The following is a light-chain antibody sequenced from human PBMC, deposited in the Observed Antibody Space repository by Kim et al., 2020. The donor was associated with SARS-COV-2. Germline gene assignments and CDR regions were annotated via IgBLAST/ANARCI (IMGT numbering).Light chain of an antibody. CDR3: SSYAGSNIGV. J-gene: IGLJ1*01. CDR1: SRDIGNYNF. CDR2: EVY. V-gene: IGLV2-8*01. Sequence: GHSVTITCNATSRDIGNYNFVSCDHHHPGKVPKLIIFEVYKRPSGVPDRFSGSKSGNTASLTVSGLQPEDEGDYFCSSYAGSNIGVFGTGTKVTVL.